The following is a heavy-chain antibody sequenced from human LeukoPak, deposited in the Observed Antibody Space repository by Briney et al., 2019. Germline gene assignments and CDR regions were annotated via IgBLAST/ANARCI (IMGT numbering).Heavy chain of an antibody. J-gene: IGHJ5*02. V-gene: IGHV4-34*01. D-gene: IGHD6-13*01. CDR2: INRSGST. Sequence: AETLTLTCAVYGCTFSGYYWRWIRQPPGKGLEWIAEINRSGSTTYNPSLENRLTISVNTSANQFSLKQRSVTAADKCVYYCARTILNIAAAGRKCFYPWGQGNLVTVSS. CDR3: ARTILNIAAAGRKCFYP. CDR1: GCTFSGYY.